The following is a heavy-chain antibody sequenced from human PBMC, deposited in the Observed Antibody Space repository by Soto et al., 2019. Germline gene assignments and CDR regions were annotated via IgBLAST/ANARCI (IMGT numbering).Heavy chain of an antibody. CDR2: IIPIFGTA. V-gene: IGHV1-69*01. Sequence: VQLVESGGGLVQPGGSLRLSCAASGFTFSSYWMSWVRQAPGKGLEWVGGIIPIFGTANYAQKFQGRVTITADESTSTAYMELSSLRSEDTAVYYCARGANGVFWFDPWGQGTLVTVSS. CDR3: ARGANGVFWFDP. J-gene: IGHJ5*02. D-gene: IGHD2-8*01. CDR1: GFTFSSYW.